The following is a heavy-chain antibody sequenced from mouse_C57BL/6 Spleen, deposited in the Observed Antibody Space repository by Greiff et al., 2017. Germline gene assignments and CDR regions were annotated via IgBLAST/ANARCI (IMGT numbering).Heavy chain of an antibody. CDR3: ARSGVTTDYYAMDY. Sequence: EVKVVESGPELVKPGASVKMSCKASGYTFTDYNMHWVKQSHGKSLEWIGYINPNNGGTSYNQKFKGKATLTVNKSSSTAYMELRSLTSEDSAVYYCARSGVTTDYYAMDYWGQGTSVTVSS. D-gene: IGHD2-2*01. CDR1: GYTFTDYN. V-gene: IGHV1-22*01. J-gene: IGHJ4*01. CDR2: INPNNGGT.